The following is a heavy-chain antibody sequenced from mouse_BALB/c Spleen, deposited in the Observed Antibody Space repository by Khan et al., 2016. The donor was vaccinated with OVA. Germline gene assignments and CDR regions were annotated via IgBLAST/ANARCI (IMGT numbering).Heavy chain of an antibody. CDR3: AMVGYSGTMDY. D-gene: IGHD1-1*02. CDR2: INTYTGEP. Sequence: QIQLVQSGPELKKPGETVKISCKASGYTFTNYGMNWVKQAPGKGLKWMGFINTYTGEPTYADDFKGRFAFSLETSASTAYLQINNLKNEDTSTXYCAMVGYSGTMDYWGQGTSVTVSS. J-gene: IGHJ4*01. V-gene: IGHV9-3-1*01. CDR1: GYTFTNYG.